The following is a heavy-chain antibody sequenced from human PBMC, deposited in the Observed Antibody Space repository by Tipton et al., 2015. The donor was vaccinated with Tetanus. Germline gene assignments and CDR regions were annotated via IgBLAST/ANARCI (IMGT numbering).Heavy chain of an antibody. CDR1: GDPISSGPYS. V-gene: IGHV4-31*03. CDR3: ARVYRRIVSCAF. D-gene: IGHD3-16*02. CDR2: IYYSGTS. Sequence: TLSLTCTVSGDPISSGPYSWSWLRQHPGKGLELIGYIYYSGTSYISPSLTRRVSIAVDTSRNQFSLNLTSVTVADTAVYYCARVYRRIVSCAFWGRGAQVSVSS. J-gene: IGHJ2*01.